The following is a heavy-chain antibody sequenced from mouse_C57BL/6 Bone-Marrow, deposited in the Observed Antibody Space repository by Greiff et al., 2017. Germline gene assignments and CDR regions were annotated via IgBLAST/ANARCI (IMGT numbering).Heavy chain of an antibody. V-gene: IGHV5-17*01. CDR3: ARQGSNCPWFAY. J-gene: IGHJ3*01. Sequence: EVQLVESGGGLVKPGGSLKLSCAASGFTFSDSGMHWVRQAPEKGLEWVAYISSGSSTSYYADTVKGRFTIARDHAKITLFLQMTSRRSEYTAIYYGARQGSNCPWFAYWGQGTLVTGSA. D-gene: IGHD2-5*01. CDR1: GFTFSDSG. CDR2: ISSGSSTS.